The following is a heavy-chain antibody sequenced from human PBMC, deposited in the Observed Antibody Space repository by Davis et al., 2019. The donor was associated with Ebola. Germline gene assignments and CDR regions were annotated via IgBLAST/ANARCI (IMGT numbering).Heavy chain of an antibody. J-gene: IGHJ4*02. CDR2: INHSGST. Sequence: MPSETLSLTCTVSGGSISSYYWSWIRQPPGKGLEWIGEINHSGSTNYNPSLKSRVTISVDKSKNQFSLKLSSVTAADTAVYYCAKDSSGWALWGQGTLVTVSS. D-gene: IGHD6-19*01. V-gene: IGHV4-34*01. CDR3: AKDSSGWAL. CDR1: GGSISSYY.